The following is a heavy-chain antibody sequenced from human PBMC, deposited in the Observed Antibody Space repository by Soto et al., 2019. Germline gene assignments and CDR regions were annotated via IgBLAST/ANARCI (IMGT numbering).Heavy chain of an antibody. V-gene: IGHV1-2*04. J-gene: IGHJ6*02. Sequence: ASGRGCYEACGYTFPDYYRHWVRQAPGQGLEWMGWINPNSGGTDYAQEFQGWVTMTRDTSISTAYMELSRLRSDDTAVYYCARDTYYDFWSGYYSGMDVWGQGTTVTVSS. CDR2: INPNSGGT. CDR1: GYTFPDYY. CDR3: ARDTYYDFWSGYYSGMDV. D-gene: IGHD3-3*01.